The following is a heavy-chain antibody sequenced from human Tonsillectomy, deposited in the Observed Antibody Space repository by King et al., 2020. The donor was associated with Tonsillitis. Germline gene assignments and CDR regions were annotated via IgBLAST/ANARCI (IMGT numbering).Heavy chain of an antibody. CDR2: INPSGGST. V-gene: IGHV1-46*01. Sequence: QLVQSGAEVKKPGASVKVSCKASGYTFTSYYMHWVRQAPGQGLEWMGIINPSGGSTSYAQKFQGRVTMTRDTSTSTAYMELSSLRSEDTAVYYGATLLWFGEAAEYFQHWGQGTLVTVSS. CDR1: GYTFTSYY. J-gene: IGHJ1*01. D-gene: IGHD3-10*01. CDR3: ATLLWFGEAAEYFQH.